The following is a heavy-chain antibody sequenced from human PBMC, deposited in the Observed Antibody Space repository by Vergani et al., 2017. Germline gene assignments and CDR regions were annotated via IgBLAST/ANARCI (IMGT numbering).Heavy chain of an antibody. CDR1: GGSISSGGYY. CDR2: IYYSGST. J-gene: IGHJ4*02. CDR3: ARGTDYGDYRFDY. V-gene: IGHV4-31*03. D-gene: IGHD4-17*01. Sequence: QVQLQESGPGLVKPSQTLSLTCTVSGGSISSGGYYWSWIRQHPGKGLEWIGYIYYSGSTYYNPSLKSRVTMSVDTSKNQCSLKLSSVTAADTAVYYCARGTDYGDYRFDYWGQGTLVTVSS.